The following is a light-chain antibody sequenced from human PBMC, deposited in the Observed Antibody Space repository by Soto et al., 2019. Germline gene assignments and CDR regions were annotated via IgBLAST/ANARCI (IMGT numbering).Light chain of an antibody. V-gene: IGKV3D-15*01. CDR1: QSVSSN. J-gene: IGKJ4*01. Sequence: EIFMTQSPATLSVAPWERATLSCRASQSVSSNLAWYQQKPGQAPRLLIYGASTRATGIPARFSGSGSGTEFTLTISSLQSEDFAVYYCQQYNNWPLTFGGGTKVDIK. CDR2: GAS. CDR3: QQYNNWPLT.